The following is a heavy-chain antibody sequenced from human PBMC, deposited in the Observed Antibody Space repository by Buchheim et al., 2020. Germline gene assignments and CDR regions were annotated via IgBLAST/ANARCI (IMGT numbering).Heavy chain of an antibody. CDR2: IYYSGRT. D-gene: IGHD3-16*02. CDR1: GGSVSSGNYY. Sequence: QVQLQESGPGLVKPSETLSLTCTVSGGSVSSGNYYWNWIRQPPGKGLEWIGYIYYSGRTNYNPSLKSRVTISVDTSKNQFSLRLRSVTAADTAVYYCARSYYDYIGGSYRSYYLDYWGQGT. V-gene: IGHV4-61*01. J-gene: IGHJ4*02. CDR3: ARSYYDYIGGSYRSYYLDY.